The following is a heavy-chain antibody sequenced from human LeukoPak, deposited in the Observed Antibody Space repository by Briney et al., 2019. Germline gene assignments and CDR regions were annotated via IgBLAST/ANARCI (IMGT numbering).Heavy chain of an antibody. CDR3: AKEKYSSSWYVVDY. Sequence: PGRSLRLSCAASGFTFDDYAMHWVRRAPGKGLEWVSGISWNSGSIGYADSVKGRFTISRDNAKNSLYLQMNSLRAEDTALYYCAKEKYSSSWYVVDYWGQGTLVTVSS. V-gene: IGHV3-9*01. D-gene: IGHD6-13*01. J-gene: IGHJ4*02. CDR1: GFTFDDYA. CDR2: ISWNSGSI.